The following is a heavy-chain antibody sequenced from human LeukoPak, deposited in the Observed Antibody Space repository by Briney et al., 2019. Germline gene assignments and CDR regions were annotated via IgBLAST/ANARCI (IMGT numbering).Heavy chain of an antibody. CDR3: AGSDTRGYYDSGTNWFDP. CDR1: GGSISSYY. CDR2: IYYSGST. J-gene: IGHJ5*02. Sequence: PSETLSLTCTVCGGSISSYYWSWIRQPPGKGLEWIGYIYYSGSTNYNPSLKSRVTISVDTSKNQFSLKLSSVTAADTAVYYCAGSDTRGYYDSGTNWFDPWGQGTLVTVSS. V-gene: IGHV4-59*01. D-gene: IGHD3-10*01.